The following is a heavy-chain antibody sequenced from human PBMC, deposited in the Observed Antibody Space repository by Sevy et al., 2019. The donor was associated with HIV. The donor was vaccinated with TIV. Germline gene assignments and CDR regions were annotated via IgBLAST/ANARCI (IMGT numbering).Heavy chain of an antibody. Sequence: ASVKVSCKASGGTFSSYAISWVRQAPGQGLEWMGGIIPIFGTANYAQKFQGRVTITADESTSTDYMELGSLRSEDTAVYYCARGARGYSGYDSYYFDYWGQGTLVTVSS. J-gene: IGHJ4*02. CDR3: ARGARGYSGYDSYYFDY. V-gene: IGHV1-69*13. CDR1: GGTFSSYA. CDR2: IIPIFGTA. D-gene: IGHD5-12*01.